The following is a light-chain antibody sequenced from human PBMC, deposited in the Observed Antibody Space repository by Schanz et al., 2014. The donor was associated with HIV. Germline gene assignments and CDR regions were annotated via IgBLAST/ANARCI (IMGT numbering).Light chain of an antibody. V-gene: IGLV1-40*01. J-gene: IGLJ2*01. CDR2: DNT. CDR3: QSFDVSLGGVI. Sequence: QSILAQPLSVSGAPGQRVTISCTGSSSNIGTGYHVHWYQVLPGTAPKLLIFDNTNRPSGVPARFSGSKSGSSASLAISGLQAEDEADYYCQSFDVSLGGVIFGVGTKLTVL. CDR1: SSNIGTGYH.